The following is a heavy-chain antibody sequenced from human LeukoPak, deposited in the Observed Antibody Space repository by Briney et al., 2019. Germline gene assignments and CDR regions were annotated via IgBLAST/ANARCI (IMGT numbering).Heavy chain of an antibody. CDR2: INSDGSSA. V-gene: IGHV3-74*01. CDR1: GFTFSSYW. J-gene: IGHJ4*02. CDR3: ARDSSYSGSYYY. Sequence: GGSLRLSCAASGFTFSSYWMHWVRHAPGKGLVWVSRINSDGSSASYADSVKGRFTISRDNAKNTLYLQMNSLRAEDTAVYYCARDSSYSGSYYYWGQGTLVTVSS. D-gene: IGHD1-26*01.